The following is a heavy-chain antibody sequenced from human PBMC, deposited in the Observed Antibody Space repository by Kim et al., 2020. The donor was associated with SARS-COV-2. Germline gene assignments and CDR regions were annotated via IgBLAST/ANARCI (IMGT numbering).Heavy chain of an antibody. CDR2: GTA. V-gene: IGHV3-15*01. D-gene: IGHD2-8*02. J-gene: IGHJ4*02. CDR3: TTPSPGRFDF. Sequence: GTAAYAAHVKGRFTISRDDSKNTLYLQMNSLNTEDTAVYYCTTPSPGRFDFWGQGALVTVSS.